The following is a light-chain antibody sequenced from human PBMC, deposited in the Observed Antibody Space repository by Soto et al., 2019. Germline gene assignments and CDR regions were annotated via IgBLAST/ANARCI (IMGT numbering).Light chain of an antibody. CDR3: QQSSNWPPIT. CDR2: DAS. CDR1: QSVSSY. Sequence: EIVLTQSPATLSLSPGERATLSCRASQSVSSYLAWYQQKPGQAPRLLIYDASNRATGIPVRFSGSGSGTDFTLTISSLEPEDFAVYYCQQSSNWPPITFGHGTRLEIK. V-gene: IGKV3-11*01. J-gene: IGKJ5*01.